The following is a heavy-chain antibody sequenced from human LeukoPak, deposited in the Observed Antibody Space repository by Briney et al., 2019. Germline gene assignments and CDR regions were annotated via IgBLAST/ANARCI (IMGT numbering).Heavy chain of an antibody. CDR1: GYTFIAYY. V-gene: IGHV1-2*02. CDR2: INPNSGAT. D-gene: IGHD5-12*01. J-gene: IGHJ4*02. Sequence: GASVKVSCKASGYTFIAYYMHWVRQAPGQGREWMGWINPNSGATNYAQNFQGRVTMTRDTSINTAYMELSRLRSDDTAVYYCARLVDIVATSDYWGQGTLVTVSS. CDR3: ARLVDIVATSDY.